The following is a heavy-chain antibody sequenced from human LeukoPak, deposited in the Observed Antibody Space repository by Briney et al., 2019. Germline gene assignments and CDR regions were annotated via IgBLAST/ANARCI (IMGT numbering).Heavy chain of an antibody. CDR2: IYYSGST. CDR3: ARLEYYAFGAFDY. J-gene: IGHJ4*02. Sequence: PSETLSLTCTVSGGSISSYYWNWIRQPPGKGLEWIGYIYYSGSTNYNPSLKSRVTISVDTSKNQFSLNLSSVTAADTAVYYCARLEYYAFGAFDYWGQGTLVTVSS. CDR1: GGSISSYY. D-gene: IGHD2/OR15-2a*01. V-gene: IGHV4-59*01.